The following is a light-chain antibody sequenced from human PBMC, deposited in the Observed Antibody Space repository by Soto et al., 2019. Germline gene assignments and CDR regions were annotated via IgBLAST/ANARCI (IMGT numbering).Light chain of an antibody. J-gene: IGKJ5*01. CDR2: GIS. CDR3: QQHGQSPIT. Sequence: EIVMTQSPATLSVSPGERATLFCRASQTVNSNYLAWYQQKPGQTPRLLIYGISKRATDIPDRFSGSGSGTEFTLTISSPQPEDFATYYGQQHGQSPITCRQGTRLEIK. CDR1: QTVNSN. V-gene: IGKV3D-15*01.